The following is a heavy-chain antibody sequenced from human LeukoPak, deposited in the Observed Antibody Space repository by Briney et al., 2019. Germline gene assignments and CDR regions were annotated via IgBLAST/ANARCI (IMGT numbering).Heavy chain of an antibody. CDR1: GYTFTGYY. CDR2: INPNSGGT. CDR3: ARARGIVVPSPFDY. J-gene: IGHJ4*02. Sequence: ASVKVSCKASGYTFTGYYMHLVRQAPGQGLEWMGWINPNSGGTNYAQKFQGRVTMTRDTSISTAYMELSRLRSDDTAVYYCARARGIVVPSPFDYWGQGTLVTVSS. V-gene: IGHV1-2*02. D-gene: IGHD2-2*01.